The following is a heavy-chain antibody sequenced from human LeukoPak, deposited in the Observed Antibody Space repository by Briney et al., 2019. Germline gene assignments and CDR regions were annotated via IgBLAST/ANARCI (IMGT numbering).Heavy chain of an antibody. Sequence: SETLSLTCTVSGGSISSYYWSWIRQPPGKGLEWSGYIYYSGSTNYNPSLKSRVTISVDTSKNQFSLKLSSVTAADTAVYYCAREVVVTAIQYFDYWGQGTLVTVSS. CDR2: IYYSGST. CDR1: GGSISSYY. CDR3: AREVVVTAIQYFDY. V-gene: IGHV4-59*01. D-gene: IGHD2-21*02. J-gene: IGHJ4*02.